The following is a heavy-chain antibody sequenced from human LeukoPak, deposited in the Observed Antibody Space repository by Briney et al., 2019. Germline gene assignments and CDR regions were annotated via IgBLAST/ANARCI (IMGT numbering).Heavy chain of an antibody. J-gene: IGHJ4*02. CDR3: ARGGGDY. Sequence: GGSLRLSCAASGFRFSTYWMGWVRQAPGKGLEWVANIKQHGNEKDYVDSVKGRFTISRDNAKNSLYLQMDSLRAEDTAVYYCARGGGDYWGQGTLVTVSS. D-gene: IGHD3-16*01. CDR2: IKQHGNEK. CDR1: GFRFSTYW. V-gene: IGHV3-7*01.